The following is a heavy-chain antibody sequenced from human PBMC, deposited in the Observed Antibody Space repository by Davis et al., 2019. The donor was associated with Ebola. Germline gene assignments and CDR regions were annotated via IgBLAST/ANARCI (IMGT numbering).Heavy chain of an antibody. CDR2: IRHSDDTT. Sequence: GGSLRLSCAASGFTFSDYAMNWVRQAPGKGLEWVSTIRHSDDTTYYADSVKGRFTMSRDNSQNTLFLQMNSLRAEDTAVYYCAKGSGDYYGSGSYFPPFDHWGQGTLVTVSS. V-gene: IGHV3-23*01. D-gene: IGHD3-10*01. J-gene: IGHJ4*02. CDR1: GFTFSDYA. CDR3: AKGSGDYYGSGSYFPPFDH.